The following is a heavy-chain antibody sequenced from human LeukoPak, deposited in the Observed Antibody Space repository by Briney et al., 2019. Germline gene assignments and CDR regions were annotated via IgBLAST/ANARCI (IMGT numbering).Heavy chain of an antibody. Sequence: GGSLRLSCAASGFTFSSYWMSWVRQAPGKGLEWVANIKQDGSEKYYVDSVKGRFTISRDNAKNSLYLQMNSLRAEDTAVYYCASYDRSDYYPTYYFDYWGQGTLVTVSS. V-gene: IGHV3-7*01. D-gene: IGHD3-22*01. J-gene: IGHJ4*02. CDR1: GFTFSSYW. CDR3: ASYDRSDYYPTYYFDY. CDR2: IKQDGSEK.